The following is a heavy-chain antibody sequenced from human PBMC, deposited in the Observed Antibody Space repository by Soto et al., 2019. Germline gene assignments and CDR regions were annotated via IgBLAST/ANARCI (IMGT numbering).Heavy chain of an antibody. CDR2: ISYDGSNK. V-gene: IGHV3-30-3*02. Sequence: AGSLRLSCAASRFTFSSYAMHWVRQAPGKGLEWVAVISYDGSNKYYADSVKGRFTISRDNSKNTLYLQMNSLRAEDTAVYYCAKNRLANSPYYYYYYGMDVWGQGTTVTVSS. J-gene: IGHJ6*02. D-gene: IGHD6-25*01. CDR3: AKNRLANSPYYYYYYGMDV. CDR1: RFTFSSYA.